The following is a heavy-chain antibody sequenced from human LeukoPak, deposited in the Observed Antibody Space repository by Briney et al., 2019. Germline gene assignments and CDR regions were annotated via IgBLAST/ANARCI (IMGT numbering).Heavy chain of an antibody. Sequence: SVKVSCKASGGTFSSYAISWVRQAPGQGLEWMGRIIPILGIANYAQKFQGRLTITADKSTSTAYMELSNLKSEDTAVYYCARDLGQWMSQKVAYFDYWGQGTLVTVSS. CDR3: ARDLGQWMSQKVAYFDY. CDR1: GGTFSSYA. CDR2: IIPILGIA. J-gene: IGHJ4*02. D-gene: IGHD6-19*01. V-gene: IGHV1-69*04.